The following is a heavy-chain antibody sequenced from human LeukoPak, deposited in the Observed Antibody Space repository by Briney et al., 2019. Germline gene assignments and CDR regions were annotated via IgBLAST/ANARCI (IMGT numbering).Heavy chain of an antibody. CDR2: ISSRSSYI. CDR1: GFTFSSFS. Sequence: KPGGSLRLSCAASGFTFSSFSMNWVRQAPGKGLEWVSSISSRSSYIYYADSVKGRFTVSRDNAKNSLYLQMNSLRAEDTAVYYCARSYYDILTDYYNPRWSAFDMWGQGTMVSVSS. V-gene: IGHV3-21*01. CDR3: ARSYYDILTDYYNPRWSAFDM. D-gene: IGHD3-9*01. J-gene: IGHJ3*02.